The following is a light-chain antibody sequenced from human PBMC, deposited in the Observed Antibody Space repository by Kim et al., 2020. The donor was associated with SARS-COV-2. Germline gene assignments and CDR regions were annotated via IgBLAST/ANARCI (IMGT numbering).Light chain of an antibody. CDR3: QQYNDWPPLT. V-gene: IGKV3-15*01. J-gene: IGKJ4*01. CDR2: AAS. Sequence: SPGERATLSGRASQSIRSNLAWYQQKPGQAPRLLIYAASSRASGIPARFSGSGSGTEFTLTISSLQSEDSAVYYCQQYNDWPPLTFGGGTKVDIK. CDR1: QSIRSN.